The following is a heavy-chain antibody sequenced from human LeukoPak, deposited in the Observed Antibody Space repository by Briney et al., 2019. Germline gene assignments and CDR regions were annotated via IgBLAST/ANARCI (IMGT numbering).Heavy chain of an antibody. J-gene: IGHJ4*01. V-gene: IGHV3-9*01. Sequence: GRSLRLSCAAPGFTFADYAMHWVRQAPGKGLEWVSDISWNSGSLGYADSVKGRFTISRDNAKNSLYLQMNSLRAEDTALYYCAKDRGATFFYCSGRFEFWGQGTLVNGSS. CDR1: GFTFADYA. CDR3: AKDRGATFFYCSGRFEF. CDR2: ISWNSGSL. D-gene: IGHD3-10*01.